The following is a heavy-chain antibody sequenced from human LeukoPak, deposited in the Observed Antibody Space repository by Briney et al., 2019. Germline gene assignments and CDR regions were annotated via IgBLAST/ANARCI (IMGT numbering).Heavy chain of an antibody. CDR2: IYQSGST. J-gene: IGHJ4*02. CDR1: GGSISNYY. V-gene: IGHV4-59*12. Sequence: SETLSLTCTVSGGSISNYYWSWIRQPPGKGLEWIGYIYQSGSTYYNPSLKSRVTISVDRSKNQFSLKLSSVTAADTAVYYCARNNWNDLPDYFDYWGQGTLVTVSS. CDR3: ARNNWNDLPDYFDY. D-gene: IGHD1-20*01.